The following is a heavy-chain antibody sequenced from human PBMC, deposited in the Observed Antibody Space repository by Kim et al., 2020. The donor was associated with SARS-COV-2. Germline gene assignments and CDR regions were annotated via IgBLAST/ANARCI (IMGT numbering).Heavy chain of an antibody. J-gene: IGHJ4*02. V-gene: IGHV3-43*02. CDR2: ISGDGDTT. D-gene: IGHD5-12*01. CDR1: GFIFHDYA. Sequence: GGSLRLSCAASGFIFHDYAMHWVRQAPGKGLEWVSLISGDGDTTYYSGSMKGRITVSRDNSKNSLYLQMNSLRTEDTALYYCTKDDYNYDFDYWGQGTLVTVS. CDR3: TKDDYNYDFDY.